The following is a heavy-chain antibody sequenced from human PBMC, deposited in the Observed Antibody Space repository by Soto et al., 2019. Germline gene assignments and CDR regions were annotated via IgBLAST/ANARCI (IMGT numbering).Heavy chain of an antibody. CDR1: GFTFDDYT. Sequence: QPGGSLRLSCAASGFTFDDYTMHWVRQAPGKGLEWVSLISWDGGSTYYADSVKGRFTISRDNSKNSLYLQMNSLRTEDTALYYCAKDGLRGAYDFWSGYPGVWGQGTLVTVSS. CDR3: AKDGLRGAYDFWSGYPGV. CDR2: ISWDGGST. D-gene: IGHD3-3*01. J-gene: IGHJ4*02. V-gene: IGHV3-43*01.